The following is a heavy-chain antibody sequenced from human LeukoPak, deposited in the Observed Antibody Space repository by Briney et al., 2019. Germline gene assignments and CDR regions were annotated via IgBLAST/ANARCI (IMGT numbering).Heavy chain of an antibody. CDR3: ARGGAPWDYYYYMDV. CDR2: IKQDGSEK. D-gene: IGHD3-16*01. J-gene: IGHJ6*03. V-gene: IGHV3-7*04. CDR1: GFTFSSYW. Sequence: GGSLRLSCAASGFTFSSYWMSWVRQAPGKGLEWVANIKQDGSEKYYVDSVKGRFTISRDNAKNSLYLQMNSQRAEDTAVYYCARGGAPWDYYYYMDVWGKGTTVTVSS.